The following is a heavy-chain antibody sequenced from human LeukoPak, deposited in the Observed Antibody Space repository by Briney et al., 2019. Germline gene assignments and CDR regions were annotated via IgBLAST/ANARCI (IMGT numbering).Heavy chain of an antibody. CDR2: IYHSGST. J-gene: IGHJ4*02. D-gene: IGHD1-26*01. CDR1: GASISSGGHY. CDR3: ARADREWELLVDY. V-gene: IGHV4-30-2*01. Sequence: SETLSLTCTVSGASISSGGHYWSWIRQPPGKGLEWIGYIYHSGSTYYNPSLKSRVTISVDRSKNQFSLKLSSVTAADTAVYYCARADREWELLVDYWGQGTLVTVSS.